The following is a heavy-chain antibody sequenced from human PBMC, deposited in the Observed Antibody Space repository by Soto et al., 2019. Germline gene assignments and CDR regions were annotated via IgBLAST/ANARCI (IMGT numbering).Heavy chain of an antibody. Sequence: ASVKVSWKASGGSFSIYAISLVRQAPGQGLEWMGGIIPIFGTANYAQKFQGRVTITADESTSTAYMELSSLRSEDTAVYYCARDGHYDSSSAFDIWGQGTMVTVSS. J-gene: IGHJ3*02. V-gene: IGHV1-69*13. CDR2: IIPIFGTA. CDR3: ARDGHYDSSSAFDI. CDR1: GGSFSIYA. D-gene: IGHD3-22*01.